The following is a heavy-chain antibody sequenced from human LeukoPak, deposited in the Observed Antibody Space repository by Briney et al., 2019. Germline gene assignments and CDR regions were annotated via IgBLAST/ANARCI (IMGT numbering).Heavy chain of an antibody. CDR2: MNPNSGNT. D-gene: IGHD2-15*01. CDR3: ARGAPGSYCSGGSCPYFDF. Sequence: APVKVSCKASGYTFTSYDINWVRQATGQGLEWMGWMNPNSGNTGYARKFQGRVTMTSNTSISTAYMEVTSLKSEDTAVYYCARGAPGSYCSGGSCPYFDFWGQGTLATVSS. CDR1: GYTFTSYD. J-gene: IGHJ4*02. V-gene: IGHV1-8*01.